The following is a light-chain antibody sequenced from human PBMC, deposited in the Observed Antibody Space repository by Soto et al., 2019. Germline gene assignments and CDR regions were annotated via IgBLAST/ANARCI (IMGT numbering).Light chain of an antibody. CDR3: QQYDSFPLT. V-gene: IGKV1-5*03. J-gene: IGKJ4*01. CDR1: QNISNW. CDR2: KAS. Sequence: DIQMTQSPSTLSASVGDRVTNTCRASQNISNWLVWYQQRPVRAPQLLIHKASTLETGVPSRFSGSGSGTEFTLIISSLQPDDFASYFCQQYDSFPLTFGGGTK.